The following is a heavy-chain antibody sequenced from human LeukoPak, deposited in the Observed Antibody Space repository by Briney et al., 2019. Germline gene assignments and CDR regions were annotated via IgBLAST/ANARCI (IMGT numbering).Heavy chain of an antibody. Sequence: SETLSLTCTVSGGSISSGGYYWSWLRQHPGKGLEWIGYIYYSGSTYYNPSLKSRVTISVDTSKNQFSLKLSSVTAADTAVYYCARLKQWLRGAFDYWGQGTLVTVSS. D-gene: IGHD5-12*01. J-gene: IGHJ4*02. CDR2: IYYSGST. CDR1: GGSISSGGYY. V-gene: IGHV4-31*03. CDR3: ARLKQWLRGAFDY.